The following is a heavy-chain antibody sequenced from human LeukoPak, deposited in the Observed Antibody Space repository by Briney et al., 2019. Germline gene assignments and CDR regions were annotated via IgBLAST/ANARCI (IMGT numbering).Heavy chain of an antibody. D-gene: IGHD3-16*02. V-gene: IGHV4-39*07. CDR3: ARVGFGGVIVPLGWFDP. CDR2: IYYSGST. Sequence: PTETLSLTCTVSGGSISSSSYYWGWIRQPPGKGLEWIGSIYYSGSTYYNPSLKSRVTISVDTSKNQFSLKLSSVTAADTAVYYCARVGFGGVIVPLGWFDPWGQGTLVTVSS. CDR1: GGSISSSSYY. J-gene: IGHJ5*02.